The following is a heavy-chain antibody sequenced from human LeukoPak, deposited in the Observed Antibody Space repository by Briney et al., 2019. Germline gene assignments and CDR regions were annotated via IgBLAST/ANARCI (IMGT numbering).Heavy chain of an antibody. CDR1: GFTFSSYG. CDR3: AKDPSIAVAGQKDYYFDY. D-gene: IGHD6-19*01. Sequence: SGGSLRLSCAASGFTFSSYGMHWVRQAPGKGLEWVAVISYDGSNKYYADSVKGRFTISRDNSKNTLYLQMNSLRAEDTAVYYCAKDPSIAVAGQKDYYFDYWGQGTLVTVSS. CDR2: ISYDGSNK. J-gene: IGHJ4*02. V-gene: IGHV3-30*18.